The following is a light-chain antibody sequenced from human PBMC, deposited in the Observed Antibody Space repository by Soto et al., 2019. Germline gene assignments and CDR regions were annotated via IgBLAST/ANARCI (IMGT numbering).Light chain of an antibody. Sequence: QSVLTQPPSMSGAPGQGVTISCTGSSSNIGAGYDVHWYQQVPGTAPKLLIYGNTNRPSGVPDRFSASKSGTSASLAISGLQSEDEADYYCAAWDDSLNVWVFGGGTKLTVL. CDR3: AAWDDSLNVWV. V-gene: IGLV1-40*01. J-gene: IGLJ3*02. CDR1: SSNIGAGYD. CDR2: GNT.